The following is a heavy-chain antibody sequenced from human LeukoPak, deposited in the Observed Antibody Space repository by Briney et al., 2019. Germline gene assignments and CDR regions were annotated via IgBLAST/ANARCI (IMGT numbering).Heavy chain of an antibody. V-gene: IGHV5-51*01. CDR2: IYPGDSDT. CDR3: ARGYYDSWSGSYTNSLFFDY. CDR1: GYSFDSYW. D-gene: IGHD3-3*01. J-gene: IGHJ4*02. Sequence: GESLKISCKGSGYSFDSYWIGWVRQMPGKGLEWMGIIYPGDSDTKYNPSFQGRVTISADKSISTAFLQWSSLKASDSAMYYCARGYYDSWSGSYTNSLFFDYWGQGTLVTVSS.